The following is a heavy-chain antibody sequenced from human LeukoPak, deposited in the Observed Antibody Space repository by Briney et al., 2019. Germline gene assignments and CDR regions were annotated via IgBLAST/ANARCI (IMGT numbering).Heavy chain of an antibody. CDR3: ASIYYYGSGSYYNIRGPFDY. CDR1: GFTFSSYG. J-gene: IGHJ4*02. CDR2: IRYDGSNK. D-gene: IGHD3-10*01. V-gene: IGHV3-30*02. Sequence: GGSLRLSCAASGFTFSSYGMHWVRQAPGKGLEWVAFIRYDGSNKYYADSVKGRFTISRDNSKNTLYLQMNSLRAEDTAVYYCASIYYYGSGSYYNIRGPFDYWGQGTLVTVSS.